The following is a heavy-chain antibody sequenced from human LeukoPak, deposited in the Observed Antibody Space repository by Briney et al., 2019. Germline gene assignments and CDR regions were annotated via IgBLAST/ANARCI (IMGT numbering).Heavy chain of an antibody. Sequence: SQTLSLTCAVSGGAINSDDYSWSWLRQPPGKGLERIGYIYHSGSTSYNPSLKSRVTISLDRSKNQYSLNLNSVTAADTAVYYCARAIAIAGTSYFDYWGQGTLVTVSS. CDR2: IYHSGST. D-gene: IGHD6-13*01. CDR3: ARAIAIAGTSYFDY. J-gene: IGHJ4*02. CDR1: GGAINSDDYS. V-gene: IGHV4-30-2*01.